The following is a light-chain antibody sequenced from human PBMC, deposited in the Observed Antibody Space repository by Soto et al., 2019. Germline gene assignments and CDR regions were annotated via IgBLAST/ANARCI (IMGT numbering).Light chain of an antibody. J-gene: IGLJ1*01. CDR2: NVN. CDR1: SSDVGSYDY. CDR3: KSFASSKTYV. V-gene: IGLV2-11*01. Sequence: QSALIQPPSVSGSPGQSVTISCTGTSSDVGSYDYVSWYQQHPGTVPKPMIYNVNTQPSGVPDRFSGSKSGNTASLTISGLQAEDEADYYCKSFASSKTYVFGTGTKLTVL.